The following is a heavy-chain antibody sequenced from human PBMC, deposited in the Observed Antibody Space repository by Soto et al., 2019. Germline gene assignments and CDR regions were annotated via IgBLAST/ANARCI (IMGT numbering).Heavy chain of an antibody. J-gene: IGHJ4*02. CDR2: IKSKTDGGTT. V-gene: IGHV3-15*01. CDR3: TTTAYYGGKDGQDY. CDR1: GFTFSNAW. D-gene: IGHD4-17*01. Sequence: PGGSLRLSCAASGFTFSNAWMSWVRQAPGKGLEWVGRIKSKTDGGTTDYAAPVKGRFTISRDDSKNTLYLQMNSLKTEDTAVYYCTTTAYYGGKDGQDYWGQGTLVTVSS.